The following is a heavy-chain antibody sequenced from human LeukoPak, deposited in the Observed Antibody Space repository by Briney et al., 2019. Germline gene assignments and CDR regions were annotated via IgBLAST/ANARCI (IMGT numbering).Heavy chain of an antibody. J-gene: IGHJ4*02. CDR1: GYTFASYY. CDR2: INPSGGST. Sequence: ASVKVSCKASGYTFASYYMHWVRQAPGQGLEWMGIINPSGGSTSYAQKFQGRVTMTGDMSTSTVYMELSSLRSEDTAVYYCARDGDGRGYSGYDLNYWGQGTLVTVSS. V-gene: IGHV1-46*01. D-gene: IGHD5-12*01. CDR3: ARDGDGRGYSGYDLNY.